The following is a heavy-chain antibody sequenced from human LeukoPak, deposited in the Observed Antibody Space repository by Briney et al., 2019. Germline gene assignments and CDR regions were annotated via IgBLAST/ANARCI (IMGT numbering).Heavy chain of an antibody. CDR1: GGSISSYY. J-gene: IGHJ4*02. Sequence: SETLSLTCTVSGGSISSYYWSWIRQPPGKGLEWIGDIYYSGSTNYNPSLKSRVTISVDTSKNQFSLKLTSVTAADTAVYYCARGVPGYYDFWSGYFYYFDYWGQGTLVTVSS. CDR2: IYYSGST. CDR3: ARGVPGYYDFWSGYFYYFDY. V-gene: IGHV4-59*01. D-gene: IGHD3-3*01.